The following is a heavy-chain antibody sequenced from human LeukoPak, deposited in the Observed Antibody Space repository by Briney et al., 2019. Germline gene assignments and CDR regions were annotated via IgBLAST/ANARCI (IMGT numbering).Heavy chain of an antibody. D-gene: IGHD4-17*01. V-gene: IGHV4-34*01. J-gene: IGHJ4*02. CDR3: APEGIMTTVTTAG. CDR2: INHSGST. Sequence: SETLSLTCAVYGGSFSGYYWSWIRQPPGKGLEWIGEINHSGSTNYNPPLKSRVTISVDTSKNQFSLKLSSVTAADTAVYYCAPEGIMTTVTTAGWGQGTLVTVSS. CDR1: GGSFSGYY.